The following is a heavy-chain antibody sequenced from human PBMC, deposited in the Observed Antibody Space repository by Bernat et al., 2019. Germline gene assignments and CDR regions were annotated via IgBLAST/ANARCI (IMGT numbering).Heavy chain of an antibody. Sequence: QVQLVESGGGVVQPGRSLRLSCAASGFTFSSYGMHWVRQAPGKGLEWVAVIWYDGSNKYYADSVKGRFTISRDNSKNTLYLQMNSLRAEDTAVYCCAREKTMIVVGDAFDIWGQGTMVTVSS. D-gene: IGHD3-22*01. V-gene: IGHV3-33*01. CDR2: IWYDGSNK. CDR3: AREKTMIVVGDAFDI. J-gene: IGHJ3*02. CDR1: GFTFSSYG.